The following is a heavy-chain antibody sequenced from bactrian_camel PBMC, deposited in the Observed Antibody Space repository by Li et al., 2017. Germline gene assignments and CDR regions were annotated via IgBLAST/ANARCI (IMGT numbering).Heavy chain of an antibody. J-gene: IGHJ4*01. D-gene: IGHD4*01. V-gene: IGHV3S40*01. CDR3: ARVTEYSERIAAGPDF. Sequence: VQLVESGGGLVQPGNSLRVSCAASGFTFRTLDMSWVRQAPGKGLEWVSSINSGGGSTYYAASVKGRFTISRDNAKNTLYLQMNGLNAEDTASYYCARVTEYSERIAAGPDFWGQGTQVTVS. CDR2: INSGGGST. CDR1: GFTFRTLD.